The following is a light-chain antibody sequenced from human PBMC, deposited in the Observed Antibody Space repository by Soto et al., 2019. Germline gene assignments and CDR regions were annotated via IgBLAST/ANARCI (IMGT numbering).Light chain of an antibody. CDR1: QSVSSSY. V-gene: IGKV3-20*01. Sequence: EIVLTQSPGTLSLSPGERATLSGRASQSVSSSYLAWYQQKPGQAPRLLIYGASSRATVIPDRFSGSGSGTDFTLTISRLEPEDFAVYYGQQYGSSPSWTFGQGTKVDIK. CDR2: GAS. CDR3: QQYGSSPSWT. J-gene: IGKJ1*01.